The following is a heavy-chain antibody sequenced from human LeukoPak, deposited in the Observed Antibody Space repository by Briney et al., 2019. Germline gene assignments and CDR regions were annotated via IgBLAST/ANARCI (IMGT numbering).Heavy chain of an antibody. J-gene: IGHJ4*02. V-gene: IGHV5-51*01. CDR1: GYSFSNYW. CDR2: IFPSDSDT. Sequence: GESLKISCQGSGYSFSNYWIGWVRRMPGKGLEWMGMIFPSDSDTRYGPSFQGQVTISADKSISTAYLQWSSLKASDTAMYYCARQGCTTTSCHTIDYWGQGTLVTVSS. CDR3: ARQGCTTTSCHTIDY. D-gene: IGHD2-2*02.